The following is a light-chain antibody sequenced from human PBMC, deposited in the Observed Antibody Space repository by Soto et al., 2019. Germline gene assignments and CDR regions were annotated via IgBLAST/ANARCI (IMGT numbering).Light chain of an antibody. J-gene: IGLJ2*01. CDR1: SSDVGGYNY. V-gene: IGLV2-14*01. Sequence: QSVLPQPASLSGSPGQSITISCTGTSSDVGGYNYVSWYQQHPGKAPKLMIYDVSNRPSGVSNRFSGSKSGNTASLTISGLQAEDEADYYCSSYTSSSTRVFGGGTKVTVL. CDR2: DVS. CDR3: SSYTSSSTRV.